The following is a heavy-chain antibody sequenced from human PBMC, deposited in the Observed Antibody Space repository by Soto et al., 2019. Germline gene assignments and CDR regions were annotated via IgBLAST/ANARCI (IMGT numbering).Heavy chain of an antibody. CDR2: IRASTGNT. CDR3: ARGGTPIDY. Sequence: QVQLVQSGAEVKKPGASVKVSCKASGYTFTNFGICWVRQAPGQGLEWMGWIRASTGNTNYAQNFRGRVTMTTEPSTSTAYSELRSLRSDDTALYYCARGGTPIDYWCQGTLVTVSS. D-gene: IGHD3-16*01. J-gene: IGHJ4*02. CDR1: GYTFTNFG. V-gene: IGHV1-18*01.